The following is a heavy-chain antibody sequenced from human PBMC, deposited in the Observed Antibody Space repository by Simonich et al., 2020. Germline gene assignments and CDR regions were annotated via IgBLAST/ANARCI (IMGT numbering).Heavy chain of an antibody. D-gene: IGHD6-25*01. V-gene: IGHV1-2*02. CDR2: INPNRGGT. J-gene: IGHJ2*01. CDR3: ARGGLGHWYFDL. CDR1: GYTFTGYY. Sequence: QVQLVQSGAEVQKPGASVKVSCKASGYTFTGYYVHWVRQAPGHGLEWMGWINPNRGGTNNAQKLQGRVTMTRDTSISTAYMELSRLRSDDTAVYYCARGGLGHWYFDLWGRGTLVTVSS.